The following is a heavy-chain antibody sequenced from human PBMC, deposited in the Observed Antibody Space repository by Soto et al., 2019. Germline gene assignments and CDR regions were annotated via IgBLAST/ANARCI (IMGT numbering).Heavy chain of an antibody. J-gene: IGHJ6*02. CDR1: DFTVSINY. CDR2: IYRGGST. V-gene: IGHV3-53*01. CDR3: ARGRYDFWSGYYHYGMDV. D-gene: IGHD3-3*01. Sequence: WGSLRISCVSSDFTVSINYMNWVRQAPGKGLEWVSVIYRGGSTYYADSVKGRFTISRDNSKNTLYLQMNSLRAEDTAVYYCARGRYDFWSGYYHYGMDVWGQGTTVTVS.